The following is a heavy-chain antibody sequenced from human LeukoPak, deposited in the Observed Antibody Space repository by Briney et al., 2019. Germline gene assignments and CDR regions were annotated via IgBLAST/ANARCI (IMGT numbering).Heavy chain of an antibody. D-gene: IGHD3-10*01. CDR3: ARCYGSGDVFDI. V-gene: IGHV4-31*03. J-gene: IGHJ3*02. CDR2: IYDSGST. CDR1: GGSISSGGYY. Sequence: SETLSLTCTVSGGSISSGGYYWSWIRQHPGKGLEWIGYIYDSGSTYYSPSLKSRITTSVDTSKSQSSLKLSSVTAADTAVYYCARCYGSGDVFDIWGQGTMVTVSS.